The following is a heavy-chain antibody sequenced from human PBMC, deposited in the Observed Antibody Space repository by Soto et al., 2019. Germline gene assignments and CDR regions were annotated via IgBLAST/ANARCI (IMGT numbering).Heavy chain of an antibody. CDR1: GGSISSGDYY. Sequence: QVQVQESGPGLVKPSQTLSLACTVSGGSISSGDYYWSWIRQPPGKGLEWIGYIYYSGSTYYKSSLKSRVTISVDTSKNQFSLNLSSVTAADTAVYYCARDGGQTHEPYYYYGMDVWGQGTTVTVSS. V-gene: IGHV4-30-4*01. J-gene: IGHJ6*02. CDR3: ARDGGQTHEPYYYYGMDV. CDR2: IYYSGST. D-gene: IGHD3-16*01.